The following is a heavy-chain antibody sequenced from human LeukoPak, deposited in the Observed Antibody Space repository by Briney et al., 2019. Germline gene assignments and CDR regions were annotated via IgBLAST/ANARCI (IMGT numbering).Heavy chain of an antibody. J-gene: IGHJ4*02. CDR1: GFTFGNAW. Sequence: GSLRLSCAASGFTFGNAWMSWVRQAPGKGLECVGRIKSKTDGGTTDYAAPVKGRFTISRDDSKNTLYLQMNSLKTEDTAVYYCTTHYGSGSYCFDYWGQGTLVTVSS. V-gene: IGHV3-15*01. CDR3: TTHYGSGSYCFDY. CDR2: IKSKTDGGTT. D-gene: IGHD3-10*01.